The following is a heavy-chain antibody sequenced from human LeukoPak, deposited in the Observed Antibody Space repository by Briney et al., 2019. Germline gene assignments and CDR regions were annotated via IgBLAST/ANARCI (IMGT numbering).Heavy chain of an antibody. J-gene: IGHJ4*02. Sequence: PGGSLRLSCAASGFTFSSYAMSWVRQAPGKGLEWASAISGSGDSTYYADSVRGRFTISRDNSKSTLYLQMNSLRAEDTAVYYCAKYYYGSSGYSFDYWGQGTLVTISS. CDR3: AKYYYGSSGYSFDY. CDR2: ISGSGDST. D-gene: IGHD3-22*01. V-gene: IGHV3-23*01. CDR1: GFTFSSYA.